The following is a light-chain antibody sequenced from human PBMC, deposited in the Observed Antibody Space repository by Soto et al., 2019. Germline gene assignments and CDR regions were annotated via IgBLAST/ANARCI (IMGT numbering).Light chain of an antibody. CDR1: GSNIGNNF. CDR3: GTWDNSLSVVV. J-gene: IGLJ3*02. Sequence: QSVLTQPPSVSAAPGQKVTMSCSGSGSNIGNNFVSWYQQFPGTAPKLLIYDDNKRPTGIPDRFSASKSGTSATLGITGLQTGDEDDYYCGTWDNSLSVVVFGGGTKVTVL. V-gene: IGLV1-51*01. CDR2: DDN.